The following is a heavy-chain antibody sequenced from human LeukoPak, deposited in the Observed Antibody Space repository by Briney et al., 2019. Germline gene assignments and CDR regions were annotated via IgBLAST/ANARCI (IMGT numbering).Heavy chain of an antibody. J-gene: IGHJ6*02. CDR2: ISYDGSNE. CDR1: GFKFSTYA. V-gene: IGHV3-30-3*01. Sequence: GGSLRLSCAASGFKFSTYAKDWVRQAPGKGLEWVAVISYDGSNEYYADSVKGRFTISRDNSKTTLYLQMNSLRAEDTAVYYCARDNYGMDVWGQGTTVTVSS. CDR3: ARDNYGMDV.